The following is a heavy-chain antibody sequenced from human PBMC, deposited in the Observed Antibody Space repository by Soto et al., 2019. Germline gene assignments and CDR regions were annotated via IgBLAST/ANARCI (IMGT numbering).Heavy chain of an antibody. CDR2: IYYDGNT. CDR1: GDSVTSDSHY. J-gene: IGHJ4*02. CDR3: ARLGGSYAVPHFDY. V-gene: IGHV4-39*01. D-gene: IGHD1-26*01. Sequence: PSETLSLTCTVSGDSVTSDSHYWGWIRQPPGKGLESIANIYYDGNTYYNPSLKGRVTISLDTSKNQFSLKLSSVTAADTAVYYCARLGGSYAVPHFDYWGQGTLVTVSS.